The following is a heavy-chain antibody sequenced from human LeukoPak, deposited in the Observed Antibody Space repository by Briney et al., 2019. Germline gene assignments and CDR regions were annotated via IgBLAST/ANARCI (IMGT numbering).Heavy chain of an antibody. CDR1: GFTFSSYS. J-gene: IGHJ4*02. Sequence: GGSLRLSCAASGFTFSSYSMNWVRQAPGKGLEWVSYISSSSSTIYYADSVKGRFTISRDNAKNSLYLQMNSLRAEDTAVYYCARDSRGEWLQFEYWGQGTLVTVSS. CDR3: ARDSRGEWLQFEY. D-gene: IGHD5-12*01. V-gene: IGHV3-48*01. CDR2: ISSSSSTI.